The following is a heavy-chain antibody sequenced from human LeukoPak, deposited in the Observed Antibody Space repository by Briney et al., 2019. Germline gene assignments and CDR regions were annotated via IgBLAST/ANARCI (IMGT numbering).Heavy chain of an antibody. D-gene: IGHD3-22*01. CDR2: ISGSGGST. J-gene: IGHJ4*02. V-gene: IGHV3-23*01. Sequence: GGSLRLSCAASGFTFSSYAMSWVRQAPGKGLEWVSAISGSGGSTYYADSVKGRFTISRDNSKNTLYLQMNSLRAEDTAVYYRAKRDSSGYLRQPPDYWGQGTLVTVSS. CDR3: AKRDSSGYLRQPPDY. CDR1: GFTFSSYA.